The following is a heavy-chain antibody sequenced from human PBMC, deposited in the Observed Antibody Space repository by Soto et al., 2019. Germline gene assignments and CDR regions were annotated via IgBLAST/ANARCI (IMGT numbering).Heavy chain of an antibody. V-gene: IGHV3-13*01. D-gene: IGHD2-2*01. CDR3: AKDLSSCSSTSCYGDYYYGMDV. CDR2: IGTAGDT. CDR1: GFTFSSYD. J-gene: IGHJ6*02. Sequence: EVQLVESGGGLVQPGGSLRLSCAASGFTFSSYDMHWVRQATGKGLEWVSAIGTAGDTYYPGSVKGRFTISRENAKNSLYLQMNSLRAEDTAVYYCAKDLSSCSSTSCYGDYYYGMDVWGQGTTVTVSS.